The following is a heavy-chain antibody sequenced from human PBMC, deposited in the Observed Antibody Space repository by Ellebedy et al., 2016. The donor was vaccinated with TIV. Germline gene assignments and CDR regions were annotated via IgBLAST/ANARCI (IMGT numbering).Heavy chain of an antibody. CDR2: IYHSGST. V-gene: IGHV4-38-2*02. CDR3: ARGSNLQGVGRWLVREYRYYFDY. CDR1: GYSISSGYY. J-gene: IGHJ4*02. D-gene: IGHD6-19*01. Sequence: SETLSLTXTVSGYSISSGYYWGWIRQPPGKGLEWIGSIYHSGSTYYNPSLKSRVTISVDTSKNQFSLKLGSVTAADTAVYYCARGSNLQGVGRWLVREYRYYFDYWGQGTLVTVSS.